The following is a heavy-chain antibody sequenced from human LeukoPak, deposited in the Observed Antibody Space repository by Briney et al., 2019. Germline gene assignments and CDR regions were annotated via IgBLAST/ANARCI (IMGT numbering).Heavy chain of an antibody. Sequence: GGSLRLSCAASGFTFSSHAMNWGRQTPGKGLEWVSSIGGIGASTYYADSVKGRFTIPRDNSKNTLYLQMNSLRAEDTALYYCAKAAYGDYVNWFDPWGQGILVIVSS. D-gene: IGHD4-17*01. CDR2: IGGIGAST. V-gene: IGHV3-23*01. CDR3: AKAAYGDYVNWFDP. J-gene: IGHJ5*02. CDR1: GFTFSSHA.